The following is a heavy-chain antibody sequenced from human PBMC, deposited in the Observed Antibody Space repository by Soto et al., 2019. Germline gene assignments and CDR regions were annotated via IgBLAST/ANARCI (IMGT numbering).Heavy chain of an antibody. V-gene: IGHV3-33*01. D-gene: IGHD6-19*01. CDR3: ARDLYSSQPFDY. J-gene: IGHJ4*02. Sequence: LRLSCAASGFTFSSYGMHWVRQAPGKGLEWVAVIWYDGSNKYYADSVKGRFTISRDNSKNTLYLQMNSLRAEDTAVYYCARDLYSSQPFDYWGQGTQVTVSS. CDR2: IWYDGSNK. CDR1: GFTFSSYG.